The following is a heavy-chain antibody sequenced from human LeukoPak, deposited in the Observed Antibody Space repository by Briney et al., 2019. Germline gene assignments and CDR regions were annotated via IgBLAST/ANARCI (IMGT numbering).Heavy chain of an antibody. CDR1: GFTFSSYA. V-gene: IGHV3-30*04. CDR2: ISYDGSNK. D-gene: IGHD6-19*01. J-gene: IGHJ4*02. Sequence: GGSLRLSCAASGFTFSSYAMHWVRQAPGKGLEWVAVISYDGSNKYYADSVKGRFTISRDNSKNTLYLQMNSLRAEDTAVYYCAKDLMIASSGWPQSFDYWGQGTLVTVSS. CDR3: AKDLMIASSGWPQSFDY.